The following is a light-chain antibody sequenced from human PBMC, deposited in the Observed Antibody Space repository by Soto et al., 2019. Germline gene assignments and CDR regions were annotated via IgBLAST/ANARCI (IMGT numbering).Light chain of an antibody. CDR3: SSYTSSTTLVI. CDR2: EVS. CDR1: SSDIGAYKY. V-gene: IGLV2-14*01. Sequence: QSVLTQPASVSGSPGQSITISCTGTSSDIGAYKYVSWYQHHPGKAPKLVISEVSNRPSGVSTRFSGSKSGNTASLTISGLQADDEGQYYCSSYTSSTTLVIFGGGTKVTVL. J-gene: IGLJ2*01.